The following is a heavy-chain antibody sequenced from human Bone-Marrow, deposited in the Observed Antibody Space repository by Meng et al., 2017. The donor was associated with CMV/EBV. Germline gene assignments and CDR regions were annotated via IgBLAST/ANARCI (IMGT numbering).Heavy chain of an antibody. Sequence: GGSLRLSCAASGFTFSSYWMSWVRQAPGKGLEWVAFIRYDGSNKYYADSVKGRFTISRDNSKNTLYLQMNSLRAEDTAVYYCAKATYYDFWSGYYQYYYYGMDVWGQGTTVTVSS. CDR3: AKATYYDFWSGYYQYYYYGMDV. J-gene: IGHJ6*02. CDR1: GFTFSSYW. D-gene: IGHD3-3*01. CDR2: IRYDGSNK. V-gene: IGHV3-30*02.